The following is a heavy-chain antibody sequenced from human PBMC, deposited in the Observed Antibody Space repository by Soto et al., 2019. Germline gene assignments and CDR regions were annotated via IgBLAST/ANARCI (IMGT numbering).Heavy chain of an antibody. CDR1: GFTFSSYE. CDR2: ISSSGRTM. J-gene: IGHJ3*02. CDR3: AREVGASGGVDAFDI. Sequence: GGSLRLSCAASGFTFSSYEMKWVRQAPGRGLEWVSYISSSGRTMYYADSAKGRFTISRDNARNSLYLQMNSLRAEDTAVYYCAREVGASGGVDAFDIWGQGTMVTVSS. D-gene: IGHD1-26*01. V-gene: IGHV3-48*03.